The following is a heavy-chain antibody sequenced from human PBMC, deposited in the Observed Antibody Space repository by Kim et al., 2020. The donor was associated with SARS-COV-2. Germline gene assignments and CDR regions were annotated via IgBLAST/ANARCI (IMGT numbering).Heavy chain of an antibody. CDR3: AREGRYSSSPCDY. D-gene: IGHD6-13*01. Sequence: GGSLRLSCAASGFTFSSYGMHWVRQAPGKGLEWVAVIWYDGSNKYYADSVKGRFTISRDNSKNTLYLQMNSLRAEDTAVYYCAREGRYSSSPCDYWGQGTLVTVSS. CDR2: IWYDGSNK. CDR1: GFTFSSYG. V-gene: IGHV3-33*01. J-gene: IGHJ4*02.